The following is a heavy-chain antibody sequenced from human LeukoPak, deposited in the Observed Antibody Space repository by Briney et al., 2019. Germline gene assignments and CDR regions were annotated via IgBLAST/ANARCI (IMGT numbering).Heavy chain of an antibody. CDR1: GFTFSSYS. CDR3: ARDPTYYDFWSGPAPCDY. V-gene: IGHV3-48*01. D-gene: IGHD3-3*01. CDR2: ISSSSSTI. J-gene: IGHJ4*02. Sequence: TGGSLRLSCAASGFTFSSYSMNWVRQAPGKGLEGGSYISSSSSTIYYADSVKGRFTISRDNAKNSLYLQMNSLRAEDTAVYYCARDPTYYDFWSGPAPCDYWGQGTLVTVSS.